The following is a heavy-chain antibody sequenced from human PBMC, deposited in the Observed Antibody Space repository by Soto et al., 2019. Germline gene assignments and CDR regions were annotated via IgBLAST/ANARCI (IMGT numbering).Heavy chain of an antibody. Sequence: SETLSLTCTVSGGSISSGGYYWSWIRQHPGKGLESIGYIYYSGSTYYNPSLKSRVTISVDTSKNQFSLKLSSVTAADTAVYYCAREGYCSSTSCPKYNWFDPWGQGTLVTVSS. CDR3: AREGYCSSTSCPKYNWFDP. D-gene: IGHD2-2*01. V-gene: IGHV4-31*03. J-gene: IGHJ5*02. CDR1: GGSISSGGYY. CDR2: IYYSGST.